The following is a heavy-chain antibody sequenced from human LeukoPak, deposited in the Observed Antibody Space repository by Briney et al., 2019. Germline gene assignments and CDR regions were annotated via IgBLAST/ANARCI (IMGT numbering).Heavy chain of an antibody. CDR1: GGSFSGYY. J-gene: IGHJ4*02. CDR2: INHSGST. CDR3: ARGRGALRN. D-gene: IGHD3-16*01. V-gene: IGHV4-34*01. Sequence: SETLSLTCAVYGGSFSGYYWSWIRRPPGKGLEWIGEINHSGSTNYNPSLKSRVTISVDTSKNQFSLKLSSVTAADTAVYYCARGRGALRNWGQGTLVTVSS.